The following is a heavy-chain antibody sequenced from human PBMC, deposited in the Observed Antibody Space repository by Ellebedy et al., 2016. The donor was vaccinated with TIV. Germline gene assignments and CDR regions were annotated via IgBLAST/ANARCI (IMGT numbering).Heavy chain of an antibody. Sequence: AASVKVSCKSSGFTFTNFAVHWVRQAPGQRLEWMGWINAATGETRYSENFQGRFTITRDTFASTAYMELRSLRAEDTAVYYCAREGYSGYDRWTCDIWGQGTMVTVSS. CDR3: AREGYSGYDRWTCDI. J-gene: IGHJ3*02. D-gene: IGHD5-12*01. CDR1: GFTFTNFA. CDR2: INAATGET. V-gene: IGHV1-3*01.